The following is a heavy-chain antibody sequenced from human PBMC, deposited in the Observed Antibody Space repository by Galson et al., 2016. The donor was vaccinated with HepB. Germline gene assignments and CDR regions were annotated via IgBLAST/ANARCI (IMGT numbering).Heavy chain of an antibody. V-gene: IGHV3-7*01. D-gene: IGHD2-8*02. Sequence: SLRLSCAASGFTFSSDWMSWVRQAPGKGLEWVANRKQDGSEKYYVDSVKGRFTISRDNAKNSLYLQMNSLRAEDTAVYYCASWWQTPASYFDYWGQGTLVTVSS. CDR3: ASWWQTPASYFDY. CDR2: RKQDGSEK. J-gene: IGHJ4*02. CDR1: GFTFSSDW.